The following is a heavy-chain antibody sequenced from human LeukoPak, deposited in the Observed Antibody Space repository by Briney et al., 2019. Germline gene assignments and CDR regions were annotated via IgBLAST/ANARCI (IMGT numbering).Heavy chain of an antibody. CDR3: ARRYYDILTGYYPPRGPRKYYFDY. V-gene: IGHV4-34*01. CDR2: INHSGST. D-gene: IGHD3-9*01. Sequence: PSETLSLTCAVYGGSFSGYYWSWIRQPPGKGLEWIGEINHSGSTNYNPSLKSRVTISVDTSKNQFSLKLSSVTAADTAVYYCARRYYDILTGYYPPRGPRKYYFDYWGQGTLVTVSS. CDR1: GGSFSGYY. J-gene: IGHJ4*02.